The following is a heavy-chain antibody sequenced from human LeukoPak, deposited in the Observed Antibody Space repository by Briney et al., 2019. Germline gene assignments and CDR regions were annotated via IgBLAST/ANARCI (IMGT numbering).Heavy chain of an antibody. J-gene: IGHJ4*02. Sequence: TSSETLSLTCTVSGGSISSYYWSWLRQPPGKGLEWLGYMYYSGSTNYNPSLKSRVTISVDTSKNQFSLRLSSVTAADTAVYYCARVTGYVMEDYFYYWGQGTLVTVSS. CDR1: GGSISSYY. V-gene: IGHV4-59*01. D-gene: IGHD6-13*01. CDR3: ARVTGYVMEDYFYY. CDR2: MYYSGST.